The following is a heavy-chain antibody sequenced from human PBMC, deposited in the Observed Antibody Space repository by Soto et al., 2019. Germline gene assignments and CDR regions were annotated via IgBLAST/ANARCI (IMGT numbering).Heavy chain of an antibody. Sequence: SETLSLTCTVSGGSISSGDYYWSWIRQPPGKGLEWIGYIYYSGSTYYNPSLKSRVTISVDTSKNQFSLKLSSVTAADTAVYYCARASYYYDSSGYLSAFDIWGQGTMVTVSS. CDR3: ARASYYYDSSGYLSAFDI. V-gene: IGHV4-30-4*01. CDR2: IYYSGST. D-gene: IGHD3-22*01. J-gene: IGHJ3*02. CDR1: GGSISSGDYY.